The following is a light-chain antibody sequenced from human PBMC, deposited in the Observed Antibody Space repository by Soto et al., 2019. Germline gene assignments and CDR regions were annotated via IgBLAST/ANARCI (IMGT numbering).Light chain of an antibody. V-gene: IGLV1-47*01. J-gene: IGLJ3*02. Sequence: QSALTQPPSASGTPGQRVTISCSGSRSNIGSNYVYWYQQLPGTAPKLLIYRNNQRPSGVPDRFSGSKPGTSASLAISGLRSEDEADYYCAAWDDSLSGPWVFGGGTKLTVL. CDR1: RSNIGSNY. CDR3: AAWDDSLSGPWV. CDR2: RNN.